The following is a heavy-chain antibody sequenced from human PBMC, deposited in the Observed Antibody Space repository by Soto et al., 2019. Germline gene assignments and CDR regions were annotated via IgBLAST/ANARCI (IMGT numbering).Heavy chain of an antibody. D-gene: IGHD2-8*01. CDR3: ARENIRLKVYHYFDS. Sequence: QVQLVESGGGVVQPGRSLRLSCAASGFTFSSYAMHWVRQAPGKGLEWVAVISYDGSNKYYADSVKGRITISRDNSKNTLYLQMNSLRADDTAVYYCARENIRLKVYHYFDSWGQGTLVTVSS. V-gene: IGHV3-30-3*01. J-gene: IGHJ4*02. CDR2: ISYDGSNK. CDR1: GFTFSSYA.